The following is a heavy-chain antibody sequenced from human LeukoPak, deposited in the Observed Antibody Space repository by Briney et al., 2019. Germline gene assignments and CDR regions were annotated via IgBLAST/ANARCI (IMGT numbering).Heavy chain of an antibody. J-gene: IGHJ3*02. CDR1: GFNFGTYS. D-gene: IGHD3-22*01. V-gene: IGHV3-33*06. Sequence: GGSLRLSCAASGFNFGTYSMHWARQAPGKGLEWVAVIWYDGSNEDYVDSVKGRFTISRDNSKNTLYLQMNSLRAEDTAVYYCAKDWGIASSGRRDDAFAIWGQGTMVTVSS. CDR2: IWYDGSNE. CDR3: AKDWGIASSGRRDDAFAI.